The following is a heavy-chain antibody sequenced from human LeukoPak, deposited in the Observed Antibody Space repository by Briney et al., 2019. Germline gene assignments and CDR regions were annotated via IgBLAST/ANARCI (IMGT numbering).Heavy chain of an antibody. V-gene: IGHV4-4*07. CDR3: ARDQKDIVVVVADRIGTGMDV. J-gene: IGHJ6*02. Sequence: PSETLSLTCTVSGGSISSYYWSWIRQPAGKGLEWIGRIYSGGSTNYNPSLRSRVTMSVDTSKNQFSLKLTSMTAADTAVYYCARDQKDIVVVVADRIGTGMDVWGQGTTVTVSS. D-gene: IGHD2-15*01. CDR2: IYSGGST. CDR1: GGSISSYY.